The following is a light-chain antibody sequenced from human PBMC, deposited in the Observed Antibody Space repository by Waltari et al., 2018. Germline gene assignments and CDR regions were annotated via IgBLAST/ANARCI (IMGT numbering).Light chain of an antibody. CDR1: QTVSSH. CDR2: AAS. Sequence: DIVMTQSPATLSVSLGERATFSCRASQTVSSHLAWFQQKPGQAPWLLISAASTRATGIPTKFSGSGSGTEFTLTIDSLQSEDFALYFCQQYNNWPYTFGQGTKLEIK. CDR3: QQYNNWPYT. J-gene: IGKJ2*01. V-gene: IGKV3-15*01.